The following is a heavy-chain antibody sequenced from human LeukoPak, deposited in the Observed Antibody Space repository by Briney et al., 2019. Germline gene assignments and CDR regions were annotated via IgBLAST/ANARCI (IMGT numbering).Heavy chain of an antibody. Sequence: GGSLRLSCAVSGFTFSDYWMNWVRQAPGKGLEWVASINQNGGEKYYVDSVKGRFTISRDNSKNTLYLQMNSLRAEDTAVYYCAKDGPFRWPPYYFDYWGQGTLVTVSS. CDR1: GFTFSDYW. J-gene: IGHJ4*02. D-gene: IGHD2-15*01. V-gene: IGHV3-7*03. CDR3: AKDGPFRWPPYYFDY. CDR2: INQNGGEK.